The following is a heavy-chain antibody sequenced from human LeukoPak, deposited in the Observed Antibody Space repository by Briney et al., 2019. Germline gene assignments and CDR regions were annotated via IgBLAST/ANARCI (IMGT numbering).Heavy chain of an antibody. CDR3: ARTWVEAYYYYYGMDV. CDR2: IWYDGSNK. J-gene: IGHJ6*02. D-gene: IGHD2-15*01. V-gene: IGHV3-33*01. Sequence: PGGSLRLSCAASGFTFSSYGMHWVRQAPGKGLEWVAVIWYDGSNKYYADSVKGRFTISRDNSRNTLYLQMNSLRAEDTAVYYCARTWVEAYYYYYGMDVWGQGTTVTVSS. CDR1: GFTFSSYG.